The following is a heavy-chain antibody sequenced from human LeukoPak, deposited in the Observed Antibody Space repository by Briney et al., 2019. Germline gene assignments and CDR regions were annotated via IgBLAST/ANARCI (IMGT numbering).Heavy chain of an antibody. CDR2: ISPSGGST. V-gene: IGHV1-46*01. J-gene: IGHJ4*02. D-gene: IGHD6-19*01. Sequence: GASVKVSCKASGYTFTGYYMHWVRQAPGQGLEWMGMISPSGGSTTYAQKIQGRLTMTRDKSTSTVYMELNSLRSEDTAVYYCARGSRAVTGPRDSLGYWGLGTLVTVSS. CDR1: GYTFTGYY. CDR3: ARGSRAVTGPRDSLGY.